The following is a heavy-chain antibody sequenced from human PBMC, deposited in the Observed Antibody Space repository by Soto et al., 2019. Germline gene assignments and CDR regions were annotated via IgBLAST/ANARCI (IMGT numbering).Heavy chain of an antibody. J-gene: IGHJ2*01. CDR2: ISAYNGDT. Sequence: QIQLVQSGAEVKKPGASVKVSCKASGYIFTTYGINWVRQAPGQGLEWMGWISAYNGDTNYGQKFQGRVTMTTDTSTSTAYMELRSLRSYDTAVYYCARGRTTVTTQRYFDLWGRGTLVTVSS. V-gene: IGHV1-18*01. CDR1: GYIFTTYG. D-gene: IGHD4-17*01. CDR3: ARGRTTVTTQRYFDL.